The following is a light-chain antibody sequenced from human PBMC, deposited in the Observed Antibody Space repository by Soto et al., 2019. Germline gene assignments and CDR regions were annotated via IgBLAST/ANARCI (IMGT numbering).Light chain of an antibody. Sequence: DIQMTQSPSTLSASVGDTVTVTCRASQSVSGWLAWYQQKPGEAPKLLIYDASSLESGVPSRFSGSGSGTELTLTISGLQPDDFATYFCQQYKSYAPTFGQGTKVDIK. CDR2: DAS. J-gene: IGKJ1*01. CDR3: QQYKSYAPT. V-gene: IGKV1-5*01. CDR1: QSVSGW.